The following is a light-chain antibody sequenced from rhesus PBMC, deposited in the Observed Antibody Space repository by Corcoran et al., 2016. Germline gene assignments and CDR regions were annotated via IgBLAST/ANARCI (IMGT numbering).Light chain of an antibody. CDR2: AAS. Sequence: DIQMTQSPSALSASVGDRVSISCRASQNIYNNVAWYQQKPGKAPKLLIYAASCLQSGIPSRFSGSGSGTDFTLTISSLQPEDTAAYYCQQFYGNPFTFGPGTKLDFK. CDR1: QNIYNN. J-gene: IGKJ3*01. V-gene: IGKV1S17*01. CDR3: QQFYGNPFT.